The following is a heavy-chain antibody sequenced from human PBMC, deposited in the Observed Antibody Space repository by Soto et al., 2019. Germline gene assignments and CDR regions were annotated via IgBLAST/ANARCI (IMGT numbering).Heavy chain of an antibody. D-gene: IGHD3-22*01. CDR3: ARDEVITMIAVYYYGMDV. CDR2: INSDGSST. CDR1: GFTFSSYW. Sequence: GGSLRLSCAASGFTFSSYWMHWVRQAPGKGLVWVSRINSDGSSTSYADSVKGRFTISRDNAKNTLYLQMNSLRAEDTAVYYCARDEVITMIAVYYYGMDVWGQGTTVTVSS. J-gene: IGHJ6*02. V-gene: IGHV3-74*01.